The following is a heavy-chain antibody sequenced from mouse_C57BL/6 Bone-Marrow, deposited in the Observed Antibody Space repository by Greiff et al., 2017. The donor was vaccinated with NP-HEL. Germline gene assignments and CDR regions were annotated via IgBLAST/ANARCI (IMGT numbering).Heavy chain of an antibody. CDR1: GFTFSDYY. V-gene: IGHV5-12*01. CDR3: ARQRYYGSSYDWYVDV. J-gene: IGHJ1*03. CDR2: ISNGGGST. D-gene: IGHD1-1*01. Sequence: EVKLMESGGGLVQPGGSLKLSCAASGFTFSDYYMYWVRQTPEKRLEWVAYISNGGGSTYYPDTVKGRFPISRDTAKNTLYLQMSRLKSEDTAMYYCARQRYYGSSYDWYVDVWGTGTTVTVSS.